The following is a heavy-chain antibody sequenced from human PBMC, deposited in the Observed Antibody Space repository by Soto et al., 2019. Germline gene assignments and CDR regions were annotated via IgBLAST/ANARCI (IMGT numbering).Heavy chain of an antibody. CDR1: GDSISSGDYY. CDR3: ARGRGVVWYFDL. CDR2: IYYSGST. Sequence: QVQLQESGPGLVKPSQTLSLTCTVSGDSISSGDYYWTWIRQPPGKGPEWIGYIYYSGSTYYNPSLKSRLIISVATSKNQFSLNLNSVTAADTAVYYCARGRGVVWYFDLWGRGTLVTVSS. J-gene: IGHJ2*01. V-gene: IGHV4-30-4*01.